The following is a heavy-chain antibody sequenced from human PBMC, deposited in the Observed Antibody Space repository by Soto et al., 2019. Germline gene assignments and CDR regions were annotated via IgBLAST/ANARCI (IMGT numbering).Heavy chain of an antibody. V-gene: IGHV1-8*02. CDR2: MNPNSGNT. CDR1: GYTFTSYG. CDR3: ARAIGLLWFGELSGGIDAFDI. Sequence: ALVKLACKASGYTFTSYGISWVRQNPEQGLEWMGWMNPNSGNTDYAQKFQGGVTMTRNTSISTAYMELSSLRSEDTAVYYCARAIGLLWFGELSGGIDAFDIWGQGTMVTVSS. D-gene: IGHD3-10*01. J-gene: IGHJ3*02.